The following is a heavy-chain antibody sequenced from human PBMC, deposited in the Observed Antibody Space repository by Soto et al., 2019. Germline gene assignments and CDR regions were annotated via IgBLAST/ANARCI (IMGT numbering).Heavy chain of an antibody. D-gene: IGHD2-2*03. CDR1: GGSISSDGYS. CDR3: ARVAWIYTPFDPFDI. CDR2: IYHSGNT. Sequence: QLQLQESGSRLVKPSQTLSLTCAVSGGSISSDGYSWTWIRQPPGKGLEWIGYIYHSGNTYYNPSLKSRVTMSLDTSKNQFSLRLSSVTAADTAVYYCARVAWIYTPFDPFDIWGQGTLVSVSS. V-gene: IGHV4-30-2*01. J-gene: IGHJ3*02.